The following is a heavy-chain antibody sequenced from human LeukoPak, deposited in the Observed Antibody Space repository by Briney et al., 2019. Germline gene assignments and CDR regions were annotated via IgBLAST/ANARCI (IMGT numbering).Heavy chain of an antibody. D-gene: IGHD3/OR15-3a*01. CDR1: GGSFSGYY. CDR3: ARQTGSGLFILP. CDR2: IYYSGNT. V-gene: IGHV4-34*01. Sequence: TSETLSLTCAVYGGSFSGYYWSWIRQPPGKGLEWIGSIYYSGNTYYNASLKSQVSISIDTSKNQFSLRLTSVTAADTAVYYCARQTGSGLFILPGGQGTLVTVSS. J-gene: IGHJ4*02.